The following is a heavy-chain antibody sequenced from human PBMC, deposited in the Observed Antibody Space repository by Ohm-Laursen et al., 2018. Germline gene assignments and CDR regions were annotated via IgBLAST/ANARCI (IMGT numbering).Heavy chain of an antibody. CDR1: GFTFSDFY. Sequence: SLRLSCAASGFTFSDFYMSWIRQAPGKGLEWVSYISSSVNTIYYADSVKGRFTISRDNAKNSLYLQMNSLRAEDTAVYYCARDGGSYQDDVFDIWGQGTTVTVSS. D-gene: IGHD3-16*01. CDR3: ARDGGSYQDDVFDI. CDR2: ISSSVNTI. V-gene: IGHV3-11*01. J-gene: IGHJ3*02.